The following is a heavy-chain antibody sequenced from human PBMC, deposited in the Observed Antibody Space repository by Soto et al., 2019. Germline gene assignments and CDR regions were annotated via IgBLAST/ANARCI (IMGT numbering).Heavy chain of an antibody. CDR3: ARSSGSYYDVSDFDY. CDR2: ISSSSSYI. V-gene: IGHV3-21*01. Sequence: GGSLRLSCAASGFTFSSYSMNWVRQAPGKGLEWVSSISSSSSYIYYADSVKGRFTISRDNAKNSLYLQMNSLRAEDTAVYYCARSSGSYYDVSDFDYWGQGTLVTVSS. CDR1: GFTFSSYS. D-gene: IGHD1-26*01. J-gene: IGHJ4*02.